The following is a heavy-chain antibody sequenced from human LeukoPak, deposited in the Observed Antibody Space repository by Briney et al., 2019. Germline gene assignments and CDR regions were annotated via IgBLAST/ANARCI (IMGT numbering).Heavy chain of an antibody. J-gene: IGHJ4*02. CDR2: ISGSGGST. D-gene: IGHD1-20*01. V-gene: IGHV3-23*01. CDR3: AKTHFNWNDKID. CDR1: GFTFSSYS. Sequence: KTGGSLRLSCAASGFTFSSYSMNWVRQAPGKGLEWVSAISGSGGSTYYADSVKGRFTISRDNSKNTLYLQMNSLRAEDTAVYYCAKTHFNWNDKIDWGQGTLVTVSS.